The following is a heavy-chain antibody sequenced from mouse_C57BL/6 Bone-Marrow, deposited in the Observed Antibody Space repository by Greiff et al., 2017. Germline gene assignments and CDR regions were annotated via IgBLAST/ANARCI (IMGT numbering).Heavy chain of an antibody. J-gene: IGHJ4*01. CDR2: IDPSDSYT. CDR1: GYTFTSYW. V-gene: IGHV1-69*01. Sequence: QVQLKQPGAELVMPGASVKLSCKASGYTFTSYWMHWVKQRPGQGLEWIGEIDPSDSYTNYNQKFKGKSTLTVDKSSSTAYMQLSSLTSEDSAVYYCARHDYDYAMDYWGQGTSVTVSS. CDR3: ARHDYDYAMDY. D-gene: IGHD2-4*01.